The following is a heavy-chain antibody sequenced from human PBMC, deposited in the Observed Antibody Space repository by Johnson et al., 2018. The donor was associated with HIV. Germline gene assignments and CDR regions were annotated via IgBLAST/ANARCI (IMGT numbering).Heavy chain of an antibody. Sequence: VQLVESGGGFVQPGGSLRLSCAASGFTFSSYVMSWVRQAPGKGLEWVSSITGGGGSTYYADSVKGRFTTHRDHSKNTLYLQMNSLRSEDTAVYYCARDLTYYNFWSGYWGDAFDIWGQGTMVTVSS. CDR1: GFTFSSYV. V-gene: IGHV3-23*04. D-gene: IGHD3-3*01. CDR2: ITGGGGST. CDR3: ARDLTYYNFWSGYWGDAFDI. J-gene: IGHJ3*02.